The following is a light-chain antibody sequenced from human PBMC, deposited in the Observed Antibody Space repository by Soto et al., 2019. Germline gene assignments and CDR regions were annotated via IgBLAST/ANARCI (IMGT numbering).Light chain of an antibody. J-gene: IGKJ2*01. V-gene: IGKV3-11*01. CDR2: DAS. CDR3: QQRSNWPLMYT. CDR1: QSVSSY. Sequence: EIVLTQSPATLSFSPGERATLSCSASQSVSSYLAWYQQKPGQAPRLLIYDASNRATGIPARFSGSGSGTDFTLTISSLEPEDFAVYYCQQRSNWPLMYTFGQGTKLEIK.